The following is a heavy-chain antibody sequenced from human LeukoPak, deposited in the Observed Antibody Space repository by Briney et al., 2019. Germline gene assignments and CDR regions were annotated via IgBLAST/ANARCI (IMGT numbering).Heavy chain of an antibody. CDR2: FDPEDGET. Sequence: ASVKVSCKVSGYTLTELSMHWVRQAPGKGLEWMGGFDPEDGETINAQKFQGRVTMTEDTSTDTAYMELSSLRSEDTAVYYCATVSDQGDPHYYYGMDVWGQGTTVTVSS. CDR1: GYTLTELS. CDR3: ATVSDQGDPHYYYGMDV. V-gene: IGHV1-24*01. J-gene: IGHJ6*02. D-gene: IGHD2-21*02.